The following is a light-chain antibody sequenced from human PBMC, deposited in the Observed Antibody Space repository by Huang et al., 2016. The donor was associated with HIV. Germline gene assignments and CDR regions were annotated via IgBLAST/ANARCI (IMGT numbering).Light chain of an antibody. Sequence: AIQMTQSPSSLSASVGDRVTITCRASQDIRNDVGWYQQKPGKAPKFLIYAASNLQNGVPSRFSGSGSGTFFTLTISSLQPEDFATYYCLQDYSYPRTFGQGTKVEVK. CDR3: LQDYSYPRT. CDR1: QDIRND. V-gene: IGKV1-6*01. CDR2: AAS. J-gene: IGKJ1*01.